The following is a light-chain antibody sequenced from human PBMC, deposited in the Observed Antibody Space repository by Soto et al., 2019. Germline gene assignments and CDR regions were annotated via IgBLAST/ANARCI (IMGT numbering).Light chain of an antibody. CDR3: SSYTTSSTFV. V-gene: IGLV2-14*01. CDR2: DVS. CDR1: SSDVGRYDF. Sequence: QSVLAQPASVSGSPGRSITISCTGTSSDVGRYDFVSWFQQHPGKAPKLMIYDVSIRPSGVSDHFSGSKSGNTASLTISGLQAEDEADYYCSSYTTSSTFVFGTGTKVTVL. J-gene: IGLJ1*01.